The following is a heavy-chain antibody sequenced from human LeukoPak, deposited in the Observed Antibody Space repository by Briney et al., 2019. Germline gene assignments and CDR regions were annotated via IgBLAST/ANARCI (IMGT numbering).Heavy chain of an antibody. J-gene: IGHJ6*03. CDR2: INHSGST. CDR1: GGSFSGYY. CDR3: ERVVRVAAAGTVRYYYYYMDV. D-gene: IGHD6-13*01. Sequence: SETLSLTCAVYGGSFSGYYWSWLRQPPGKGLEWIGEINHSGSTNYNPSLKSRVTISVDTSKNQFSLKLSSVTAADTAVYYCERVVRVAAAGTVRYYYYYMDVWGKGTTVTVSS. V-gene: IGHV4-34*01.